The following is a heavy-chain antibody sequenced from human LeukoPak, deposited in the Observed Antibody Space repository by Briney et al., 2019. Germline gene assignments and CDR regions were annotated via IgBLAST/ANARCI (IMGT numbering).Heavy chain of an antibody. CDR3: AGGYCSSTSCYPFDY. D-gene: IGHD2-2*01. Sequence: GGSLRLSCAASGFTVSSNYMSWVRQAPGKGLEWVSVIYSGGSTYYADSVKGRFTISRDNSKNTLYLQMNSLRAEDTAVYYCAGGYCSSTSCYPFDYWGQGTLVTVSS. CDR1: GFTVSSNY. CDR2: IYSGGST. J-gene: IGHJ4*02. V-gene: IGHV3-53*01.